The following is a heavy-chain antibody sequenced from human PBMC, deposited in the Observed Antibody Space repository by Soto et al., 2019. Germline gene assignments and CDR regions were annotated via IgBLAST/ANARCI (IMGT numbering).Heavy chain of an antibody. Sequence: PSETLSLTCTVSGGSISSGGYYWSWTRQHPGKGLEWIGYIYYSGSTYYNPSLKSRVTISVDTSKNQFSLKLSSVTAADTAVYYCAKQDRTQKDYLDYWGQGTPVPVSS. CDR2: IYYSGST. D-gene: IGHD3-22*01. CDR1: GGSISSGGYY. V-gene: IGHV4-31*03. CDR3: AKQDRTQKDYLDY. J-gene: IGHJ4*02.